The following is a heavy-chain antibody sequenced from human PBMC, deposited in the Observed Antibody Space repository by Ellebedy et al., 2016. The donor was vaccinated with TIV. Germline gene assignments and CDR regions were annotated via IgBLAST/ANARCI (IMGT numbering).Heavy chain of an antibody. Sequence: GSLRLSXTVSGGSISSSSYYWGWIRQPPGKGLEWIGSIYYSGRTYYNPSLKSRVIISVDTSKNQFSLRLSSVTAADTAVYYCARLAYSSSSRDYYYGMDVWGQGNTVTVSS. D-gene: IGHD6-6*01. V-gene: IGHV4-39*01. CDR2: IYYSGRT. CDR1: GGSISSSSYY. J-gene: IGHJ6*02. CDR3: ARLAYSSSSRDYYYGMDV.